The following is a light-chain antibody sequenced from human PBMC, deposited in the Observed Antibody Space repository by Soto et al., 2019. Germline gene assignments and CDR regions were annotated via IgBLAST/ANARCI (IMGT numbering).Light chain of an antibody. CDR1: QGISSY. CDR3: QQLNSYPRT. CDR2: AAS. J-gene: IGKJ3*01. V-gene: IGKV1-9*01. Sequence: DIQLTQSPSFLSASVGDRVTITCRASQGISSYLAWYQQKPGKAPKLLIYAASTLQSGVPSRFSGSGSGTEFTLTISSLQPEDFATYYCQQLNSYPRTFGPGNKVDIK.